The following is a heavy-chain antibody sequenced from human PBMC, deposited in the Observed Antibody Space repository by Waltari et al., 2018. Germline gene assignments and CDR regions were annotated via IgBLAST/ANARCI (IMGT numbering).Heavy chain of an antibody. Sequence: QLHLQESGPGLLTPSATLSLTCAVSGYSISGGDFWGWIRQPPGKGLEWIGSIYPGGNTYFNPSLKSRVTISVDKSKNQYSLNLRSMTAADTAVYYCARRGRLSSYFFDYWGQGTLVTVSS. CDR3: ARRGRLSSYFFDY. V-gene: IGHV4-38-2*01. CDR1: GYSISGGDF. J-gene: IGHJ4*02. CDR2: IYPGGNT. D-gene: IGHD2-15*01.